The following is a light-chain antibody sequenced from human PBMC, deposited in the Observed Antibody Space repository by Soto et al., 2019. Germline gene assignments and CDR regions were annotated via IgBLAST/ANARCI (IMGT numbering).Light chain of an antibody. Sequence: DIQMTQSPSSVSASLGDRVTITCRASQGISRWLAWYQQKPGKPPKVLIYGASNLQSGVPPRFSGSGSGTDFTLAISSLQPEDSATYYCLQDINYPWTFGQGTKVDIK. CDR1: QGISRW. V-gene: IGKV1-12*01. CDR2: GAS. CDR3: LQDINYPWT. J-gene: IGKJ1*01.